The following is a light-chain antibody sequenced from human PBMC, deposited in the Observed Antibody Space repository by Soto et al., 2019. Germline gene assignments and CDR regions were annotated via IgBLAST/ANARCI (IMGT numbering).Light chain of an antibody. V-gene: IGLV1-44*01. CDR1: SSNIGDNP. CDR3: STWDDTLDAYV. Sequence: QSVLPQPPSASAPPGQRVTISCSGGSSNIGDNPVNWYQHLPGAAPTLLIYNNNQRPSGVPDRFSGSKSGASASLAISGRRSEDEADYYCSTWDDTLDAYVFGTGTKLTVL. J-gene: IGLJ1*01. CDR2: NNN.